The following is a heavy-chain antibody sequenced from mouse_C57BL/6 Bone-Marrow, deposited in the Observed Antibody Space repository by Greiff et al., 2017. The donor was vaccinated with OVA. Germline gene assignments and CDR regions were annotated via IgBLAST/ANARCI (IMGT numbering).Heavy chain of an antibody. CDR1: GFNIKAYD. V-gene: IGHV14-2*01. J-gene: IGHJ4*01. CDR3: ASPWDEGYDDLDY. Sequence: VQLQESGAELVKPGASVKLSCTASGFNIKAYDMNWVKQRTEQGLEWIGRIDPEDGETKYAPKFQGKATITADTSSSTAYLQLSSLTSEDTAVYYCASPWDEGYDDLDYWGQGTTVTVSS. D-gene: IGHD4-1*01. CDR2: IDPEDGET.